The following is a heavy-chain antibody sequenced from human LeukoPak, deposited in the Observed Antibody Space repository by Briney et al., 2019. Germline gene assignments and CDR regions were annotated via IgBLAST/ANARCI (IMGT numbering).Heavy chain of an antibody. CDR1: GFTVGSNT. J-gene: IGHJ4*02. V-gene: IGHV3-66*01. Sequence: GGSLRLSCAASGFTVGSNTMSWVRQAPGKGLEWVSIIYSGGSTSYADSVKGRFTISRDNSKNTLYLQMNSLRVEDTAVYYCARRPDYGGTPTFDYWGQGTLVTVSS. CDR3: ARRPDYGGTPTFDY. D-gene: IGHD4-23*01. CDR2: IYSGGST.